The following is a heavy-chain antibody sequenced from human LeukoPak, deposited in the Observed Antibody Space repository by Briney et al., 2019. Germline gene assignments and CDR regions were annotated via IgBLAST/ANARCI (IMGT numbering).Heavy chain of an antibody. D-gene: IGHD6-13*01. CDR1: GGTFSSYA. V-gene: IGHV1-69*04. CDR2: IIPILGIA. J-gene: IGHJ2*01. CDR3: ARVVAAAGTVWRWELLYGPFDL. Sequence: SVKVSCKASGGTFSSYAISWVRQAPGQGLEWMGRIIPILGIANYAQKFQGRVTITADKSTSTAYMELSGLRSEDTAVYYCARVVAAAGTVWRWELLYGPFDLWGRGTLVTVSS.